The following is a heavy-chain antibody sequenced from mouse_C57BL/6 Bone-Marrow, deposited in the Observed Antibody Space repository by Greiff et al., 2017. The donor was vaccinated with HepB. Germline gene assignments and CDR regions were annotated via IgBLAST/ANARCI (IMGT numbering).Heavy chain of an antibody. CDR2: ISSGGSYT. J-gene: IGHJ2*01. V-gene: IGHV5-6*01. CDR1: GYTFSSYG. CDR3: ARHSITRVVVFDY. Sequence: EVQLVESGGDLVKPGGSLKLSCAASGYTFSSYGMSWVRQTPDKRLEWVATISSGGSYTYYPDSVKGRFTISRSNAKNTLYLQMRSLKSEDTAMYYCARHSITRVVVFDYRGQGTTLTVAS. D-gene: IGHD1-1*01.